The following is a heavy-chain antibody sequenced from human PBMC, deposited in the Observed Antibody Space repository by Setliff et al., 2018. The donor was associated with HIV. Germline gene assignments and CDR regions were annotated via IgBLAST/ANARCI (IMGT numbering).Heavy chain of an antibody. V-gene: IGHV1-46*03. Sequence: GASVKVSCKSSGYTFTSYSMHWVRQAPGQGLEWMGIINPSGGSTSYAQKFQGRVTMTRDTSTSTVYMELSSLRSEDTAVYYCARDGGRYISGGDFDYWGQGTLVTVSS. CDR1: GYTFTSYS. J-gene: IGHJ4*02. CDR2: INPSGGST. D-gene: IGHD5-18*01. CDR3: ARDGGRYISGGDFDY.